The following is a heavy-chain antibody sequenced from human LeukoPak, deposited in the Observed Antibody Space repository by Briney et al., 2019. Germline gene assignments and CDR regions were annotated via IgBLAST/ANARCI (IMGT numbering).Heavy chain of an antibody. D-gene: IGHD3-3*01. CDR3: ARGVPYDFWSGYYLGWFDP. CDR1: GGSISSYY. V-gene: IGHV4-59*01. CDR2: IYYSGST. Sequence: SETLSLTCTVSGGSISSYYWSWIQQPPGKGLEWIGYIYYSGSTNYNPSLKSRVTISVDTSKNQFSLKLSSVTAADTAVYYCARGVPYDFWSGYYLGWFDPWGQGTLVTVSS. J-gene: IGHJ5*02.